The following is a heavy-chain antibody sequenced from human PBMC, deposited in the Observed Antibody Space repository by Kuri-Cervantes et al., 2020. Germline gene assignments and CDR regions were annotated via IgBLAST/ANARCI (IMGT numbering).Heavy chain of an antibody. J-gene: IGHJ3*02. CDR2: RYHSGIA. D-gene: IGHD1-1*01. CDR1: GSSMTHAFY. CDR3: ARALTRRGVAFDI. Sequence: GSLRLSCDVSGSSMTHAFYWAWIRQSPGKGLEWIGSRYHSGIAFYNPSLKSRVTISVDTSKNQFSLKLSSVTAADTAVYYCARALTRRGVAFDIWGQGTMVTVSS. V-gene: IGHV4-38-2*01.